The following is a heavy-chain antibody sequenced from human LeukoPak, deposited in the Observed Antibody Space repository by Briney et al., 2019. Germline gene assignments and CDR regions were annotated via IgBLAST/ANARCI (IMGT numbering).Heavy chain of an antibody. D-gene: IGHD3-10*01. CDR3: ATLTSRGVTGEDAFGI. V-gene: IGHV3-7*01. Sequence: GGSLRLSCAASGFTFSSYWMSWVRQAPGKGLEWVANIKQDGSEKYYVDSVKGRFTISRDNAKNSLYLQMNSLRAEDTAVYYCATLTSRGVTGEDAFGIWGQGTMVTVSS. CDR1: GFTFSSYW. J-gene: IGHJ3*02. CDR2: IKQDGSEK.